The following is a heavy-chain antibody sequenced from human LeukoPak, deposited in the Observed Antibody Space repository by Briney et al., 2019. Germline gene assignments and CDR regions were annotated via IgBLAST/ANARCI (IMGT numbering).Heavy chain of an antibody. J-gene: IGHJ5*02. CDR2: IYDSGST. CDR1: GGSISSSNW. Sequence: SGTLSLTCAVSGGSISSSNWWSWIRQPPGKGLEWIGSIYDSGSTYYNPSLKSRVTISVDTSKNQFSLKLNSVTAADTAVYYCARHYGPWGQGTLVTVSS. D-gene: IGHD3-10*01. CDR3: ARHYGP. V-gene: IGHV4-39*01.